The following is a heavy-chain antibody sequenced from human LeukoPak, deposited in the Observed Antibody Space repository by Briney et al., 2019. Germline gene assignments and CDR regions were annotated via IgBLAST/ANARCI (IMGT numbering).Heavy chain of an antibody. CDR1: GFNFNNYN. V-gene: IGHV3-48*01. D-gene: IGHD6-13*01. Sequence: GGSLRLSCAASGFNFNNYNMNWVRQAPGRGLEWVSYITLSSSTIYYADSVKGRFTISRDNAKNSLYLQMNSLRAEDAAVYYCAREPSYSSSWYTSCDYWGQGTLVTVSS. J-gene: IGHJ4*02. CDR3: AREPSYSSSWYTSCDY. CDR2: ITLSSSTI.